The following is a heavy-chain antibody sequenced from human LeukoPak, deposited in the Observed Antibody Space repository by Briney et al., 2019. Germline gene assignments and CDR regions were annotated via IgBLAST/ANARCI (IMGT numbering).Heavy chain of an antibody. Sequence: SETLSLTCTVSGYSISSGYYWGWIRQPPGKGLEWIGSIYHSGSTYYNPSLKSRVTISVDTSKNQFSLKLSSVTAADTAVYYCAREIPYGSGSRGMDVWGQGTTVTVSS. CDR1: GYSISSGYY. CDR2: IYHSGST. J-gene: IGHJ6*02. V-gene: IGHV4-38-2*02. CDR3: AREIPYGSGSRGMDV. D-gene: IGHD3-10*01.